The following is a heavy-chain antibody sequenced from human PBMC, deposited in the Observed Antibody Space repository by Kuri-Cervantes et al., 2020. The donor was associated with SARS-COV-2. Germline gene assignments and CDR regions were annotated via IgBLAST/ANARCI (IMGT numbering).Heavy chain of an antibody. CDR3: ALTGSITMVRRARPGYYYGMDV. J-gene: IGHJ6*02. CDR1: GYSFTSYW. CDR2: IYPGDSDT. Sequence: GGSLRLSCKGSGYSFTSYWIGWVRQMPGKGLEWMGIIYPGDSDTRYSPSFQGQVTISADKSISTAYLQWSSLKASDTAMYYCALTGSITMVRRARPGYYYGMDVWGQGTTVTVSS. D-gene: IGHD3-10*01. V-gene: IGHV5-51*01.